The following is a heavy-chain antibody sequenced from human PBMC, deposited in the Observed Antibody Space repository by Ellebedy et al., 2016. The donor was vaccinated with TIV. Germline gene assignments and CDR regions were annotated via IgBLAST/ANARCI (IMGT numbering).Heavy chain of an antibody. V-gene: IGHV3-7*03. CDR3: VRDDYSGSSPFDY. D-gene: IGHD1-26*01. CDR1: GFTFRNYW. Sequence: GESLKISCAASGFTFRNYWMSWVRQAPGKGLEWVANIKEDGGEKYYVDSVKGRFTISRDNARNSLYLQMNSLRADDTAVYYCVRDDYSGSSPFDYWGQGTLVTVSS. J-gene: IGHJ4*02. CDR2: IKEDGGEK.